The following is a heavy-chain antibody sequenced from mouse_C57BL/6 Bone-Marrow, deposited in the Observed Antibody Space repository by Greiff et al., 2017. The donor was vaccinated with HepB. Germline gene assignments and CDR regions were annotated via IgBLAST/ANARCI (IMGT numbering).Heavy chain of an antibody. Sequence: EVKLMESGPGLAKPSQTLSLTCSVTGYSITSDYWNWIRKFPGNKLEYMGYISYSGSTYYNTSPKSRISITRDTSKNQYYLQLNSVTTADTATYFVASYASDPPYGNYLYYFDYWGQGTTLTVSS. CDR2: ISYSGST. V-gene: IGHV3-8*01. D-gene: IGHD2-1*01. J-gene: IGHJ2*01. CDR1: GYSITSDY. CDR3: ASYASDPPYGNYLYYFDY.